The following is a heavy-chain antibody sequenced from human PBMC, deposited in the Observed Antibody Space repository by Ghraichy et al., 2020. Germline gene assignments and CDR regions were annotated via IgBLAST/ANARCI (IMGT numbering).Heavy chain of an antibody. CDR1: GGSISSYY. V-gene: IGHV4-59*01. Sequence: SETLSLTCTVSGGSISSYYWSWIRQPPGEGLEWIGYIYYSGSTNYNPSLKSRVTISVDTSKNQFSLKLSSVTAADTAVYYCARAPYYDFWSGYQYYFDYWCQGTLVTVSS. D-gene: IGHD3-3*01. CDR2: IYYSGST. J-gene: IGHJ4*02. CDR3: ARAPYYDFWSGYQYYFDY.